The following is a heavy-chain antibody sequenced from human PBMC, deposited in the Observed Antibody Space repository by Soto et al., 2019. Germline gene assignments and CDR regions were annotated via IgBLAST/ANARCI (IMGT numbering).Heavy chain of an antibody. V-gene: IGHV4-4*02. Sequence: SETLSLTCAVSGGSISSSNWWSWVRQPPGKGLEWIGEIYHSGSTNYNPSLKSRVTISVDKSKNQFSLKLSSVTAADTAVYYCTTRPYSSGWLDPWGQGTLVTVSS. D-gene: IGHD6-19*01. J-gene: IGHJ5*02. CDR1: GGSISSSNW. CDR3: TTRPYSSGWLDP. CDR2: IYHSGST.